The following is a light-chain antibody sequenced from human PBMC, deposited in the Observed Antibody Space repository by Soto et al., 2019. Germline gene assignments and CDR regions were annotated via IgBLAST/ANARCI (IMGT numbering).Light chain of an antibody. CDR3: QQYGGSPIT. CDR2: GAS. J-gene: IGKJ5*01. CDR1: QSVSSK. V-gene: IGKV3-20*01. Sequence: EIVLTQSPGTLSLYPGERATLSCRASQSVSSKLAWYQQKPGQAPRLLISGASSRATGIPDRFSGSGSGTDFTLTISRLEPEDFAMYFCQQYGGSPITFGQGTRLEIK.